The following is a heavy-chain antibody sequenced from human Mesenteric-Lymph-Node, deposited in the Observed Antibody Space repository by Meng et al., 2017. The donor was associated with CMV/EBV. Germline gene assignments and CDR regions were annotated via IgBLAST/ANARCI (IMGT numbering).Heavy chain of an antibody. V-gene: IGHV1-18*01. J-gene: IGHJ5*02. CDR1: GYPFTTYG. CDR3: ARGKNWFDP. Sequence: KVSCKTSGYPFTTYGIGWVRQAPGQGLEWMGWISPYNGDTNNEQKFLGRVTMTADTSTSTAYMEVTSLRSDDTAVYYCARGKNWFDPWGQGTLVTVSS. CDR2: ISPYNGDT.